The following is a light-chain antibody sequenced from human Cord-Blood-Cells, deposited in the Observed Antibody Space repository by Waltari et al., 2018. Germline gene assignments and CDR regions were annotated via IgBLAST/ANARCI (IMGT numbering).Light chain of an antibody. Sequence: EIVLTQSPATLSLSLGERATLSCRSRQSVSSYLAWYQQKPGQAPRILIYDASSSATGILARFSGRGSGTAFTLTISSLEPEDFAVYYCQQRSNWPTFGGGTKVEIK. J-gene: IGKJ4*01. V-gene: IGKV3-11*01. CDR2: DAS. CDR1: QSVSSY. CDR3: QQRSNWPT.